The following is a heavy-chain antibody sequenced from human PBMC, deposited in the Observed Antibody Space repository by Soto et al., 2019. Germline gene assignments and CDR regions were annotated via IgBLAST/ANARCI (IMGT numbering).Heavy chain of an antibody. CDR3: ASGGRIAVAGIEY. Sequence: PGGFLRLSCAACGFTFSSYAMHWVRQAPGKGLEWVAVISYDGSNKYYADSVKGRFTISRDNSKNTLYLQMNSLRAEDTAVYYCASGGRIAVAGIEYWGQGTLVTVSS. V-gene: IGHV3-30-3*01. J-gene: IGHJ4*02. CDR1: GFTFSSYA. CDR2: ISYDGSNK. D-gene: IGHD6-19*01.